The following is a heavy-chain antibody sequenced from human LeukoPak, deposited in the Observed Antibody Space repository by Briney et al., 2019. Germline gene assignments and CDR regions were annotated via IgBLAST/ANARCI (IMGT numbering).Heavy chain of an antibody. J-gene: IGHJ2*01. CDR2: IYYSGST. CDR1: GGSISSYY. D-gene: IGHD4-23*01. Sequence: SETLSLTCTVSGGSISSYYWSWIRQPTGKGLEWIGYIYYSGSTNYNPSFKSRVTISVDTSKNQFSLKLSSVTAADTAVYYCARLGVRMTTVVTPQWYFDLWGRGTLVTVSS. CDR3: ARLGVRMTTVVTPQWYFDL. V-gene: IGHV4-59*08.